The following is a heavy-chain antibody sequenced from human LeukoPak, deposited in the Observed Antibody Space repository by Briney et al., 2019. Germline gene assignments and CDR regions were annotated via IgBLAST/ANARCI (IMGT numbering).Heavy chain of an antibody. CDR3: SKDLTSDFGGDLDP. J-gene: IGHJ5*02. CDR2: ISYDGSNK. D-gene: IGHD3-10*01. V-gene: IGHV3-30-3*01. Sequence: GRSLRLTCAASGFTFSSYAMHWVRQAPGKGLEWVAVISYDGSNKSYADSVKGRFTISRDNSKSTVYLQMNSLRVEDAAVYYCSKDLTSDFGGDLDPWGQGTLVTVSS. CDR1: GFTFSSYA.